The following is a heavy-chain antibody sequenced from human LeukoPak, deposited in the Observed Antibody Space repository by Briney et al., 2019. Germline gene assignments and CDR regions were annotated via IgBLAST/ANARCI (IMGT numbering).Heavy chain of an antibody. CDR2: IYGDGGTT. CDR3: AQDWWGSYLS. D-gene: IGHD1-26*01. Sequence: GGSLRLACAVSGFTFASYAMHWVRQAPGKGLEYVSLIYGDGGTTHYADSVKGRFSISRDNSKNSLYLQMNSLRTEDTAFYYCAQDWWGSYLSWGRGTLVTVSS. CDR1: GFTFASYA. V-gene: IGHV3-43*02. J-gene: IGHJ4*02.